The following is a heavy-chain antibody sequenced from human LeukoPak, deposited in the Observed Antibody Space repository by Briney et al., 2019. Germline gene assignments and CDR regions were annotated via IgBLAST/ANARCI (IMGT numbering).Heavy chain of an antibody. CDR1: GFTFSSYA. CDR2: ISGSGGST. V-gene: IGHV3-23*01. D-gene: IGHD3-3*01. Sequence: GGSLRLSCAASGFTFSSYAMSWVRQAPGKGLEWVSAISGSGGSTYHADSVKGRFTISRDNSKNTLYLQMNSLRAEDTAVYYCAKGYDFWSGYYSSFDYWGQGTLVTVSS. CDR3: AKGYDFWSGYYSSFDY. J-gene: IGHJ4*02.